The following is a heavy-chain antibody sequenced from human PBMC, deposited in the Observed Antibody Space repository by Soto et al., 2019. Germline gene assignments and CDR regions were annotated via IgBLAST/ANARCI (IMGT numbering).Heavy chain of an antibody. CDR3: ARSELGYYDSSGYSWFDP. CDR1: GGSISSSSYY. J-gene: IGHJ5*02. D-gene: IGHD3-22*01. Sequence: SETLSLTCTVSGGSISSSSYYWGWIRQPPGKGLEWIGSIYYSGSTYYNPSLKSRVTISVDTSKNQFSLKLSSVTAADTAVYYCARSELGYYDSSGYSWFDPWGQGTLVTVSS. V-gene: IGHV4-39*01. CDR2: IYYSGST.